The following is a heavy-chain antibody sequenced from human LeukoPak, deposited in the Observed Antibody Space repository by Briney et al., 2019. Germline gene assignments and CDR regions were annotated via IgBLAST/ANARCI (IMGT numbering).Heavy chain of an antibody. Sequence: PGGSLRLSCAASGFTFSNYWMHWVRQAPGKGLVWVSRINTDGSSTGYADSVKGRFTISRDNAKNTLYLQMNSLRVEDTAVYYCARGGNYYGSGSPDYWGQGTLVTVSS. CDR1: GFTFSNYW. J-gene: IGHJ4*02. CDR3: ARGGNYYGSGSPDY. CDR2: INTDGSST. V-gene: IGHV3-74*01. D-gene: IGHD3-10*01.